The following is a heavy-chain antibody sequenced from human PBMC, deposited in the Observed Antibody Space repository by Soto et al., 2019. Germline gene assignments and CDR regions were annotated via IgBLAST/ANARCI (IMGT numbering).Heavy chain of an antibody. CDR2: IYWDDDK. J-gene: IGHJ4*02. CDR1: GFSLRTSGVG. D-gene: IGHD5-18*01. CDR3: AHRQLWSAFDY. Sequence: QITLKESGPPLVKPTQTLTLTCTFSGFSLRTSGVGVGWIRQPPGKALEWLALIYWDDDKRYSPSLKSRLTITKDTSKNQVVLTLTNMDPVDTATYYCAHRQLWSAFDYWGQGTLVTVSS. V-gene: IGHV2-5*02.